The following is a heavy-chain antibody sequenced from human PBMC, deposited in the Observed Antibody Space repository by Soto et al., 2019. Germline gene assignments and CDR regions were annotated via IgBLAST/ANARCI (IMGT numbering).Heavy chain of an antibody. V-gene: IGHV1-69*06. CDR1: GGTFSSYA. D-gene: IGHD3-3*01. J-gene: IGHJ6*02. CDR3: ARDGRDDFWTGWGMDV. CDR2: IIPIFGTA. Sequence: SVKVSCQASGGTFSSYAISWVRQAPGQGLEWMGGIIPIFGTANYAQKFQGRVTITADKSTSTAYMELSSLRSEDTAVYYCARDGRDDFWTGWGMDVWGQGTTVTVSS.